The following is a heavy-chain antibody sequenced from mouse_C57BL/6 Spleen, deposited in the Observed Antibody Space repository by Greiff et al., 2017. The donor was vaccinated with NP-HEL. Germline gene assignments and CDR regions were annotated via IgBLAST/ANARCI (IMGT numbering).Heavy chain of an antibody. CDR1: GFTFSDYG. CDR2: ISSGSSTI. D-gene: IGHD2-1*01. Sequence: EVKVEESGGGLVKPGGSLKLSCAASGFTFSDYGMHWVRQAPEKGLEWVAYISSGSSTIYYADTVKGRFTISRDNAKNTLFLQMTSLRSEDTAMYYCARRLYYPAWFAYWGQGTLVTVSA. CDR3: ARRLYYPAWFAY. V-gene: IGHV5-17*01. J-gene: IGHJ3*01.